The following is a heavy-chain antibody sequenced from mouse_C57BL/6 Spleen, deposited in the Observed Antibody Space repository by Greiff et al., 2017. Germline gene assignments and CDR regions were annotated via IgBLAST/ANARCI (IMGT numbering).Heavy chain of an antibody. CDR1: GYTFTSYG. CDR3: ARSGDYPYALGD. Sequence: QVQLQQSGAELARPGASVKLSCKASGYTFTSYGISWVKQRPGQGLEWIGEISPRSGNTYYNEKFKGKATLTADKSSNTAYMELRSLTSEDSAVYFCARSGDYPYALGDWGQGTTVTVSS. D-gene: IGHD2-13*01. V-gene: IGHV1-81*01. J-gene: IGHJ4*01. CDR2: ISPRSGNT.